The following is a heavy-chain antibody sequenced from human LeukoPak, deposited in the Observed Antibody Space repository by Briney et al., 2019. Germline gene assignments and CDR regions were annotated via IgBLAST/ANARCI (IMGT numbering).Heavy chain of an antibody. CDR1: GFTFSSYG. V-gene: IGHV1-18*04. J-gene: IGHJ4*02. D-gene: IGHD6-19*01. CDR2: IGAYNGNT. CDR3: AREESSGWYLGGDY. Sequence: ASVKVSCKASGFTFSSYGISWVRRAPGQGLEWMGWIGAYNGNTNYAQKLQGRVTMTTDTSTSTAYMELRSLRSDDTAVYYCAREESSGWYLGGDYWGQGTLVTVSS.